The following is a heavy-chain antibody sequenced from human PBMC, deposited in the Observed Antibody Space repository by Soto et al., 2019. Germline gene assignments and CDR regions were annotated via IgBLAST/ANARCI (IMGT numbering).Heavy chain of an antibody. CDR1: GYTFTNYG. Sequence: QVQLMQSGAEVKKPGASVKVSCKASGYTFTNYGISWVRQAPGQGLEWMGWINGYNGYTNYAQKFQGRVTMATDTSTNTAYMELRSLRSDDTAIYYCARDGDEEANFDPGAREPWSPSPQ. CDR2: INGYNGYT. D-gene: IGHD4-17*01. CDR3: ARDGDEEANFDP. J-gene: IGHJ5*02. V-gene: IGHV1-18*01.